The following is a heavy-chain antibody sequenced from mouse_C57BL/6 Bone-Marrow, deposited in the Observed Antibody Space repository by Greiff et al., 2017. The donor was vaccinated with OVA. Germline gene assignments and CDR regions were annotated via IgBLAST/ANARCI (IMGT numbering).Heavy chain of an antibody. J-gene: IGHJ3*01. D-gene: IGHD2-4*01. V-gene: IGHV1-18*01. CDR3: ARGGYYDYDGGAWFAY. CDR2: INSNNGGT. Sequence: EVQLQQSGPELAKPGASVKIPCKASGYTFTDYNMDWMKQSHGKSLEWIGDINSNNGGTIYNQKFKGKATLTVDKSSSTAYMELRSLTSEDTAVYYCARGGYYDYDGGAWFAYWGQGTLVTVSA. CDR1: GYTFTDYN.